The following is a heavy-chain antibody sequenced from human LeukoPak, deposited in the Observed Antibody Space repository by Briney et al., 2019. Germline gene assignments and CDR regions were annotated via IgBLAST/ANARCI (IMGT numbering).Heavy chain of an antibody. CDR1: GFTFSSYG. CDR2: IRGNGVTT. D-gene: IGHD1-1*01. V-gene: IGHV3-23*01. J-gene: IGHJ6*03. Sequence: GGSLRLSCAASGFTFSSYGMNWVRQAPGKGLEWVSGIRGNGVTTYYADSVKGRFTISRDNAKNSLYLQMNSLRAEDTAVYYCAAEGTGTTRTTTYYMDVWGKGTTVTVSS. CDR3: AAEGTGTTRTTTYYMDV.